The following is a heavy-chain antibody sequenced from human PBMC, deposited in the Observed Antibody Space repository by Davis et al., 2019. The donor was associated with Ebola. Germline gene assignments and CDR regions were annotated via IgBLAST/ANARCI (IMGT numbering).Heavy chain of an antibody. J-gene: IGHJ5*02. Sequence: MPSETLSLTCTVSGGSISSYYWSWIRQPPGKGLEWIGYIYYSGSTYYNPSLKSRVTISVDTSKNQFSLKLSSVTAADTAVYYCARDRGYGYCSSTSCPTPVGWFDPWGQGTLVTVSS. CDR2: IYYSGST. V-gene: IGHV4-30-4*08. CDR3: ARDRGYGYCSSTSCPTPVGWFDP. D-gene: IGHD2-2*01. CDR1: GGSISSYY.